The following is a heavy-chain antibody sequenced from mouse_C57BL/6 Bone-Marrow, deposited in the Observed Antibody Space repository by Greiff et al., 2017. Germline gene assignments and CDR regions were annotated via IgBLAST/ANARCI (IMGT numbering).Heavy chain of an antibody. D-gene: IGHD1-1*01. Sequence: QVQLQQPGAELVKPGASVTLSCKASGYTFTSYWMQWVKPRPGQGLEWIGEIDPSDSYTKYNQKFKGKATLPLDTSSSTAYMQLISLTSDDSAVYYCARTRYYYGYFDVWGTGTTVTVSS. V-gene: IGHV1-50*01. CDR1: GYTFTSYW. CDR2: IDPSDSYT. CDR3: ARTRYYYGYFDV. J-gene: IGHJ1*03.